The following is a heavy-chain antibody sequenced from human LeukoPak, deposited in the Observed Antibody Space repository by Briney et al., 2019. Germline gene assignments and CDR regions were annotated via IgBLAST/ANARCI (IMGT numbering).Heavy chain of an antibody. D-gene: IGHD3-22*01. Sequence: LSLPCAVYGGSFSGYYWSWIRQPPGKGLEWIGEINHSGSTKNNPSLKSRVTISVDTSKNQFSLKLSSVTAADTAVYYCARDRDSSGYYYLGDFDYWGQGTLVTVSS. V-gene: IGHV4-34*01. CDR3: ARDRDSSGYYYLGDFDY. CDR1: GGSFSGYY. CDR2: INHSGST. J-gene: IGHJ4*02.